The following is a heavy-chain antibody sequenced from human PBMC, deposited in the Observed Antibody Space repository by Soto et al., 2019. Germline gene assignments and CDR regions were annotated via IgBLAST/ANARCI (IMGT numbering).Heavy chain of an antibody. Sequence: PSETLSLTCAVSGGSIRSGGYSWSWIRQPPGKGLEWLGYIYHSGSTFYSPSLKSRVTISVDRSKNHFSLKLNSVTAAETAMYYCARAGYSGYDLTFDYWGQGALVTVSS. CDR3: ARAGYSGYDLTFDY. D-gene: IGHD5-12*01. V-gene: IGHV4-30-2*01. J-gene: IGHJ4*02. CDR1: GGSIRSGGYS. CDR2: IYHSGST.